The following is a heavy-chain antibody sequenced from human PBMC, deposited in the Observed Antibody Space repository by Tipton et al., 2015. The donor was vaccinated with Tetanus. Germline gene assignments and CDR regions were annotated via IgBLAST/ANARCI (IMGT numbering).Heavy chain of an antibody. CDR2: IYINGRN. CDR3: ARDRRFATYNYFCP. CDR1: GDSISSNY. J-gene: IGHJ5*02. V-gene: IGHV4-4*07. D-gene: IGHD5-24*01. Sequence: GLVKPSETLSLTCTVSGDSISSNYWSWIRQPAGKGPEWIGRIYINGRNNYNPSLKSRVTMSIDTSKNQFSLNLRSVTAADTAVYYCARDRRFATYNYFCPWDQESFVTVSS.